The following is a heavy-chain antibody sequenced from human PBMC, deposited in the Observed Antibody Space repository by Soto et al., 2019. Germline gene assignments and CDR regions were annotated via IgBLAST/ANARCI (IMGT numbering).Heavy chain of an antibody. Sequence: QVLLQESGPGLVKPSETLSLTCTVSGGSISSYHWNWIRQSPGKGLEWIGHINYSGSTKYNPSLKCRVSISVDTSKNEFSLKLTSVTAADTAVYYCARRGPYYDLLTGYFFYGMDVWGQGTTVNVSS. CDR2: INYSGST. V-gene: IGHV4-59*08. CDR1: GGSISSYH. CDR3: ARRGPYYDLLTGYFFYGMDV. D-gene: IGHD3-9*01. J-gene: IGHJ6*02.